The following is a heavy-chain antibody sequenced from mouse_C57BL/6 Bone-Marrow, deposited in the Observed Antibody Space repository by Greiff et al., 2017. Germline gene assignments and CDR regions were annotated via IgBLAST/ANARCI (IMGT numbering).Heavy chain of an antibody. D-gene: IGHD2-3*01. CDR2: ISSGGSYT. Sequence: EVKLMESGGDLVKPGGSLKLSCAASGFTFSSYGMSWVRQTPDKRLAWVATISSGGSYTYYPDSVKGRSTISRDNAKNTLYQQMSSLKSEDTAMFYCASRMDDGYCGPFSYWGQGTLVTVSA. J-gene: IGHJ3*01. CDR1: GFTFSSYG. CDR3: ASRMDDGYCGPFSY. V-gene: IGHV5-6*02.